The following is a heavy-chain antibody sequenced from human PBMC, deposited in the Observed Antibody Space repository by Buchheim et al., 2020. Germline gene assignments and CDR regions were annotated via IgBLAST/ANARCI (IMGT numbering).Heavy chain of an antibody. J-gene: IGHJ4*02. D-gene: IGHD2-15*01. Sequence: QVQLQESGPGLVKPSGTLSLTCAVSGGSISSSNWWSWVRQPPGKGLEWIGEIYHSGSTHYNPSLKSRVTIPVDKPKHQFSLKLSSVTAADTAVYYCARDPGCSGGSCYSTPFDYWGQGTL. V-gene: IGHV4-4*02. CDR1: GGSISSSNW. CDR2: IYHSGST. CDR3: ARDPGCSGGSCYSTPFDY.